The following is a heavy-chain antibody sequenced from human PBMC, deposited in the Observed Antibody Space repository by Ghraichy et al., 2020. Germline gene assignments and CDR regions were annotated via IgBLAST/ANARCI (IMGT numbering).Heavy chain of an antibody. CDR3: TKEASLTGYADF. CDR2: IGGSGGNI. Sequence: GGYLRLSCAASGFTFSSYAMSWIRQAPGKGPEWVSAIGGSGGNIYYADSVKGRFTISRDNSKNTLYLQMNSLRAEDTAVYYCTKEASLTGYADFWGQGTLVTVSS. J-gene: IGHJ4*02. V-gene: IGHV3-23*01. D-gene: IGHD2-2*01. CDR1: GFTFSSYA.